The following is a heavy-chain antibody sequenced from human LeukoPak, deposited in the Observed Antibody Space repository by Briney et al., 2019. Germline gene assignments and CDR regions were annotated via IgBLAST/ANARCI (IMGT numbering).Heavy chain of an antibody. J-gene: IGHJ6*02. V-gene: IGHV3-73*01. CDR1: GFTFSGSA. Sequence: GGSLRLSCAASGFTFSGSAMHWVRQASGKGLEWVGRIRSKANSYATAYAASVKGRFTISRDDSKNTAYLQMNSLKTEDTAVYYCTRLDGTFYGDHYYYYGMDVWGQGTTVTVSS. CDR3: TRLDGTFYGDHYYYYGMDV. D-gene: IGHD4-17*01. CDR2: IRSKANSYAT.